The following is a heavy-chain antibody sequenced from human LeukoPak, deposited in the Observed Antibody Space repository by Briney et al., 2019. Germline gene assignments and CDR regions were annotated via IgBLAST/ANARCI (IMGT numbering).Heavy chain of an antibody. CDR3: ARARSPIYPGIAVAGNWFDP. D-gene: IGHD6-19*01. V-gene: IGHV1-69*06. CDR2: IIPIFGTA. J-gene: IGHJ5*02. CDR1: GGTFSSYA. Sequence: ASVKVSCKASGGTFSSYAISWVRQAPGQGLEWMGGIIPIFGTANYAQKFQGRVTITADKSTSTAYMELSSLRSEDTAVYYCARARSPIYPGIAVAGNWFDPWGQGTLVTVSS.